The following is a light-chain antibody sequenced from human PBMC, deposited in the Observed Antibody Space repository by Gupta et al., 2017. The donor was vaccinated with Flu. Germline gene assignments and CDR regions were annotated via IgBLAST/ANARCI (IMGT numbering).Light chain of an antibody. Sequence: DQQKPGQAPILVIYSKDDRPSGLPDRFSASPSGDRAFLTITGAQAEDEADYYCNTRDSGGNLVIFGGGTKPTGL. J-gene: IGLJ2*01. V-gene: IGLV3-19*01. CDR3: NTRDSGGNLVI. CDR2: SKD.